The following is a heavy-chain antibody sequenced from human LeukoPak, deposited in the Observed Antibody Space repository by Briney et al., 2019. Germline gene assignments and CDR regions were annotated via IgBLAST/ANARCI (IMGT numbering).Heavy chain of an antibody. V-gene: IGHV1-69*04. J-gene: IGHJ4*02. CDR1: AGTFSIYT. CDR3: ARERFDSSGNYFHY. CDR2: IIPILGIA. Sequence: AVNDSCKSSAGTFSIYTISWVRQAPGQGLEWMGRIIPILGIANYAKTFQGRVTITADKSTSTAYMELSSLRSEDTAVYYCARERFDSSGNYFHYWGQGTLVTAPS. D-gene: IGHD3-22*01.